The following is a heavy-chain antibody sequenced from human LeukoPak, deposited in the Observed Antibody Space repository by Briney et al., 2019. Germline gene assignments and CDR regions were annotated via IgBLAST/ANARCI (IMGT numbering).Heavy chain of an antibody. D-gene: IGHD4-17*01. Sequence: PSETLSLTCSVYSGSFSGYYWSWIRQPPGKGLEWIGEINHSVGTNYNPSLKSRVTMSLDTSMNQFSLKLSSVTAADTAVYYCARTGLRLPRSPPPKVRAFDIWGQGTMVTVSS. V-gene: IGHV4-34*01. CDR1: SGSFSGYY. CDR2: INHSVGT. CDR3: ARTGLRLPRSPPPKVRAFDI. J-gene: IGHJ3*02.